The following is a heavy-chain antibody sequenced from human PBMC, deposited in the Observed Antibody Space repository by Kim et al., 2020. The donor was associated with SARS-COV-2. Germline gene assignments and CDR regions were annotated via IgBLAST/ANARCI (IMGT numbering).Heavy chain of an antibody. CDR3: ARRLCSGGSCYSGNYYYYGMDV. D-gene: IGHD2-15*01. Sequence: SVKVSCKASGGTFSSYAISWVRQAPGQGLEWMGGIIPIFGTANYAQKFQGRVTITADESTSTAYMELSSLRSEDTAVYYCARRLCSGGSCYSGNYYYYGMDVWGQGTTVTSP. CDR1: GGTFSSYA. J-gene: IGHJ6*02. CDR2: IIPIFGTA. V-gene: IGHV1-69*13.